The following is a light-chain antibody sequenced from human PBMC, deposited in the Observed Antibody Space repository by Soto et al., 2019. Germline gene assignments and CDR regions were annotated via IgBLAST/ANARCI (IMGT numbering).Light chain of an antibody. CDR3: HQYGGSPQT. Sequence: EIVLTQSPGTLSLSPGEGATLSCRASQSVSNYLAWYQRKPGQAPRLLIYGASSRATGIPDRFRGSGSGTDFTLTISRLEPEDFAVYYCHQYGGSPQTFGQGTKV. J-gene: IGKJ1*01. V-gene: IGKV3-20*01. CDR2: GAS. CDR1: QSVSNY.